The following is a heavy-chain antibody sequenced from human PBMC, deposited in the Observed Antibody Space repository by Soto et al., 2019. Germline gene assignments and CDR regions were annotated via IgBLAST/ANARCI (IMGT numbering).Heavy chain of an antibody. CDR3: ARTAAAGKYYYGMDV. Sequence: VESLKISCKVSGYSFTSYWIGWVRQMPGKGLEWMGIIYPGDSDTRYSPSFQGQVTISADKSISTAYLQWSSLKASDTAMYYCARTAAAGKYYYGMDVWGQGTTVTVSS. J-gene: IGHJ6*02. V-gene: IGHV5-51*01. CDR1: GYSFTSYW. D-gene: IGHD6-13*01. CDR2: IYPGDSDT.